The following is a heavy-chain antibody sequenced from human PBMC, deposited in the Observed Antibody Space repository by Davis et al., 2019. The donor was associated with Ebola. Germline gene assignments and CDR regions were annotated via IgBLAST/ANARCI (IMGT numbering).Heavy chain of an antibody. Sequence: SETLSLTCTVSGGSISTTSYYWSWIRQPPGKGLEWIGYIYYSGSTNYNPSLKSRVTISVDTSKNQFSLKLSSVTAADTAVYYCARVYYYDSSFDYWGQGTLVTVSS. CDR3: ARVYYYDSSFDY. D-gene: IGHD3-22*01. J-gene: IGHJ4*02. CDR2: IYYSGST. CDR1: GGSISTTSYY. V-gene: IGHV4-61*05.